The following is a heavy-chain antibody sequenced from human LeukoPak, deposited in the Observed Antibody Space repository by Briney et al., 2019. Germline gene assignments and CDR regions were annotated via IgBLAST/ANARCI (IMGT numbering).Heavy chain of an antibody. CDR3: AKMSGYCSSTSCRADAFDI. D-gene: IGHD2-2*01. CDR1: GFSFDNYG. Sequence: GGSLRLSCAASGFSFDNYGMHWVRQAPGKGLEWVAYVRFDEANKYYADSVKGRFTISRDNSKNIVFLQMNSLGAEDTAVYWCAKMSGYCSSTSCRADAFDIWGQGTMVAVSS. CDR2: VRFDEANK. V-gene: IGHV3-30*02. J-gene: IGHJ3*02.